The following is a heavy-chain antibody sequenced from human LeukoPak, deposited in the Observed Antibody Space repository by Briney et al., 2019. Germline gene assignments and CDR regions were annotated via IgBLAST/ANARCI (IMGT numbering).Heavy chain of an antibody. Sequence: GGSLRLSCAASGFTFSSYSMNWVRQAPGKGLEWVSYISSSSSTIYYADSVKGRFTISRDNAKNSLYLQMNSLRAEDTAVYYCARVDGGSLLHSHAFDIWGQGTMVTVSS. J-gene: IGHJ3*02. V-gene: IGHV3-48*01. CDR1: GFTFSSYS. CDR2: ISSSSSTI. CDR3: ARVDGGSLLHSHAFDI. D-gene: IGHD3-22*01.